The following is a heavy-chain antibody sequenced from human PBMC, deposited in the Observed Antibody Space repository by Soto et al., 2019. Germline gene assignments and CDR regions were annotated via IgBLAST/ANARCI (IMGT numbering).Heavy chain of an antibody. CDR2: ISYDGSNK. D-gene: IGHD2-15*01. J-gene: IGHJ4*02. Sequence: QVQFVESGGGVVQPGRSLRLSCAASGFTFSSYGMHWVRQSPGKGLEWVAVISYDGSNKYYEDSVKGRFTISRDNSKNTLYLQMNSLRAEDTAVYYCAKDRARYCGGGSCYSIFDYWGQGTLVTVSS. CDR3: AKDRARYCGGGSCYSIFDY. V-gene: IGHV3-30*18. CDR1: GFTFSSYG.